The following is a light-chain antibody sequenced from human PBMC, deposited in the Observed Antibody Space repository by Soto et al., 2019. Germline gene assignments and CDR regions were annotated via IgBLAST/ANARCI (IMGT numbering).Light chain of an antibody. CDR3: CSYAGSYTVV. V-gene: IGLV2-11*01. Sequence: QSALTQPRSVSGSPGQSVTISCTGTSSDVGGYNYVSWYQQHPGKAPKLMIYDVNKRPSGVPDRFSGSKSGNTASLTISGFQAEDGADYYCCSYAGSYTVVFGGGTKLTVL. CDR1: SSDVGGYNY. J-gene: IGLJ2*01. CDR2: DVN.